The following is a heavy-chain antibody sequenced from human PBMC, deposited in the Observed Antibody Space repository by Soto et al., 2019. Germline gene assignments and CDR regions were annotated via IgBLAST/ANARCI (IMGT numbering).Heavy chain of an antibody. Sequence: PSETLSLTCTVSGGSVSIGSYYWSWIRHPPGKGLEWIGYIYYSGSTNYNPSLKSRVTISVDTSKNQFSLKLSSVTAADTAVYYCARTLGYCISTSCYGNWFDPWGQGTLVTVSS. J-gene: IGHJ5*02. CDR1: GGSVSIGSYY. CDR2: IYYSGST. CDR3: ARTLGYCISTSCYGNWFDP. D-gene: IGHD2-2*01. V-gene: IGHV4-61*01.